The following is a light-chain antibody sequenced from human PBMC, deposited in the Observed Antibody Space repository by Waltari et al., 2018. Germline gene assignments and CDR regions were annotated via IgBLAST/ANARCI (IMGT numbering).Light chain of an antibody. J-gene: IGLJ3*02. CDR2: EDS. V-gene: IGLV3-10*01. Sequence: SHELTQPPSVAVSPGQTARITCSGDAWPKKYAYWYQQKSGQDPGLVIYEDSKRPSGIPSKFSGASTRTMATLPISGAQLDDDAAYYCYSSDSSGNHRVFGGGTKLTVL. CDR1: AWPKKY. CDR3: YSSDSSGNHRV.